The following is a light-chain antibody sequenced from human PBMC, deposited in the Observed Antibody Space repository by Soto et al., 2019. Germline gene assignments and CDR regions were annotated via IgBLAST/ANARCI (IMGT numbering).Light chain of an antibody. V-gene: IGLV1-40*01. CDR3: QSCDSSLSGSDV. CDR2: GNN. J-gene: IGLJ1*01. Sequence: QSVLTQPPSVSGAPGQRVTISCTGSSSNIGAGYDVHWYQQLPGTAPKLLIYGNNNRPSGVPDRFSGSKSGTSASLAITGLQAEDEADYYCQSCDSSLSGSDVFGTGTKVTVL. CDR1: SSNIGAGYD.